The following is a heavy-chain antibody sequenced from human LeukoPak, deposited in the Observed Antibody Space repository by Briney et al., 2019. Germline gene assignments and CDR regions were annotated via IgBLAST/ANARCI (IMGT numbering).Heavy chain of an antibody. J-gene: IGHJ6*03. Sequence: ASVKVSCKASGYTFTGYYMHWVRQAPGQGLEWMGWINPNSGGTNYAQKFQGRVTMTRDTSISTAYMELSRLRSDDTAVYYCARVGGGPHYSSKWSGELLGHYYMDVWGKGTTVTVSS. V-gene: IGHV1-2*02. CDR1: GYTFTGYY. CDR2: INPNSGGT. CDR3: ARVGGGPHYSSKWSGELLGHYYMDV. D-gene: IGHD3-10*01.